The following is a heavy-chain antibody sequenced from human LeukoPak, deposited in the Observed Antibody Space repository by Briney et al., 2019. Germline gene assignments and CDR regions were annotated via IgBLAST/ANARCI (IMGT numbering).Heavy chain of an antibody. CDR2: INPDGSEK. CDR3: ARAPEPGDY. J-gene: IGHJ4*02. Sequence: GVSLRLSCAGSGFTFNTFWMNWVRQAPGKGLEWVANINPDGSEKYLVDSVKGRFSISRDNAKNLLYLQMSGLRAEDTAVYYCARAPEPGDYWGQGTLVTVSS. V-gene: IGHV3-7*01. D-gene: IGHD1-14*01. CDR1: GFTFNTFW.